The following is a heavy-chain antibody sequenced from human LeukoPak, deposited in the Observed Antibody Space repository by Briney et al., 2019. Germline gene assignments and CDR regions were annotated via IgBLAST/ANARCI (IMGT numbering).Heavy chain of an antibody. D-gene: IGHD6-19*01. CDR1: GFTFSTYG. CDR3: AKVGYGWYEVVY. Sequence: GGSLRLSCAASGFTFSTYGMHWVRQAPGKGLDWVAFIRFDGSEGYYADSVKDRFTVSRDNSKNTLYLQMNSLRAEDTAVYYCAKVGYGWYEVVYWGQGTLVTVSS. CDR2: IRFDGSEG. V-gene: IGHV3-30*02. J-gene: IGHJ4*02.